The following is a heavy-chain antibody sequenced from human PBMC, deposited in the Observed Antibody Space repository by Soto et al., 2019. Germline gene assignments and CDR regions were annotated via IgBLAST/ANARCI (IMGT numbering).Heavy chain of an antibody. Sequence: SETLSLTCTVSGGSISSYYWSWIRQPPGKGLEWIGYIYYSGSTNYNPSLKSRVTISVDTSKNQFSLKLSSVTAADTAVYYCARESYDFWSGYLFDYWGQGTLVTVSS. CDR2: IYYSGST. CDR3: ARESYDFWSGYLFDY. D-gene: IGHD3-3*01. J-gene: IGHJ4*02. V-gene: IGHV4-59*01. CDR1: GGSISSYY.